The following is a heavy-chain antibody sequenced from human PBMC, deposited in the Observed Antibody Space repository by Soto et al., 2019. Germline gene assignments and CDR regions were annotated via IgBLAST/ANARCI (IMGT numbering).Heavy chain of an antibody. D-gene: IGHD1-26*01. CDR3: ATREGLPDPFDI. J-gene: IGHJ3*02. Sequence: TCAVSGGSISSSQWWGWVRQSPGRGLEWIGEIYHSGSTNYNPSLYSRVTVSLDKSKNQFSLKLTSVTAADTAIYYCATREGLPDPFDIWGHGTMV. CDR1: GGSISSSQW. V-gene: IGHV4-4*02. CDR2: IYHSGST.